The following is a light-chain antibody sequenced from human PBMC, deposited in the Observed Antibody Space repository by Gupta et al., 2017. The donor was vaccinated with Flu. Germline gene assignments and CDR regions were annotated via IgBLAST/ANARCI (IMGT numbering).Light chain of an antibody. V-gene: IGKV4-1*01. CDR3: QQYDSGPRT. CDR1: QSVLYSSNNKNY. J-gene: IGKJ1*01. Sequence: DIVMTQSPDSLAVSLGERATINCKSSQSVLYSSNNKNYLAWYQQKPGQPPKLLIYWASTRESGVPDRFSGSGSGTXFTLTIXSLQAEDVAVYYCQQYDSGPRTFGXGTKVEVK. CDR2: WAS.